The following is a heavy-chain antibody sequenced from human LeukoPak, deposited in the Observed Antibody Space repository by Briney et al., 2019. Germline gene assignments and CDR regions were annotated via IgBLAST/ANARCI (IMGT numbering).Heavy chain of an antibody. J-gene: IGHJ3*01. CDR2: ISGGGNTI. CDR3: ANSRQRLVDDALDV. Sequence: GGSLRLSCAASGFIFGDYYMSWIRQTPGKGLEWLSYISGGGNTIYYTDSVRGRFTISRDNANNSLYLQMNSLRAEDTAIYYCANSRQRLVDDALDVWGQGTKVTVSS. V-gene: IGHV3-11*01. CDR1: GFIFGDYY. D-gene: IGHD6-19*01.